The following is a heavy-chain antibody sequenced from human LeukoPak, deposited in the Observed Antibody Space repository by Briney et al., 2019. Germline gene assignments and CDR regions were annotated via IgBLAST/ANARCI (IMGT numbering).Heavy chain of an antibody. CDR1: GYSISSGYY. CDR3: AKAFWTSNWFDP. D-gene: IGHD3/OR15-3a*01. J-gene: IGHJ5*02. Sequence: SETLSLTCTVSGYSISSGYYWGWIRQPPGKGLEWIGSIYHSGSTYYNPSLKSRVSISVDTSKNQFSLKLSSVTAADTAVYYCAKAFWTSNWFDPWGQGTLVTVSS. V-gene: IGHV4-38-2*02. CDR2: IYHSGST.